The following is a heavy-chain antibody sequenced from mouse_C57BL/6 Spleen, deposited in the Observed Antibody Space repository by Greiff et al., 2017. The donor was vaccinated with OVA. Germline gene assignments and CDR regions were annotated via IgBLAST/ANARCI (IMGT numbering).Heavy chain of an antibody. CDR3: ARSTTYGNYFDY. D-gene: IGHD2-1*01. Sequence: QVTLKESGPGILQSSQTLSLTCSFSGFSLSTSGMGVSWIRQPSGKGLEWLAHIYWDDDKRYNPSLKSRLTIAKDTSRNQVFLKITSVDTADTATYYWARSTTYGNYFDYWGQGTTLTVSS. CDR1: GFSLSTSGMG. J-gene: IGHJ2*01. V-gene: IGHV8-12*01. CDR2: IYWDDDK.